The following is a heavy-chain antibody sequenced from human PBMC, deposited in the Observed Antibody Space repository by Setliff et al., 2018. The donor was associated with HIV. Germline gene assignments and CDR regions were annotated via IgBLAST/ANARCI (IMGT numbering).Heavy chain of an antibody. CDR2: IYSSGST. CDR3: ARHSGVASPNWFDP. V-gene: IGHV4-4*09. CDR1: GGSISGHY. D-gene: IGHD3-10*01. Sequence: LSLTCTVSGGSISGHYWSWIRQPPGRGLEWIGYIYSSGSTNFNPPLQSRVTISVDTSKNQFSLKLSSVTAADTAVHYCARHSGVASPNWFDPWGQGTLVTVSS. J-gene: IGHJ5*02.